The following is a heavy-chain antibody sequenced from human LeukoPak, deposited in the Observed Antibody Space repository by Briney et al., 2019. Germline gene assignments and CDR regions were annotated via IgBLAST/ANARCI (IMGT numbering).Heavy chain of an antibody. Sequence: NPSETLSLTCTVSGGSIRSGSNYWGRIGPPQGKGLEWAGSIYYSGSTYYNPSHKSRVTISIDTSKNQFSLKLSSVTAADTAVYYCVRHISSVRGETFDIWGQGSMVTVSS. V-gene: IGHV4-39*01. CDR1: GGSIRSGSNY. D-gene: IGHD3-10*01. CDR2: IYYSGST. J-gene: IGHJ4*02. CDR3: VRHISSVRGETFDI.